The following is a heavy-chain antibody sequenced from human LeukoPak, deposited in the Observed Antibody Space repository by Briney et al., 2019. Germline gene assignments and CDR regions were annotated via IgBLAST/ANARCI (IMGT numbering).Heavy chain of an antibody. D-gene: IGHD3-16*01. CDR3: STLWGIVPAAPYLDY. CDR1: GFTFSNAW. Sequence: GGSLRLSCAASGFTFSNAWMTWVRQAPGKGLEWAGHIKSEADGGTTDYAAPVKDRFTISRDDSKNTLYLQMNSLRTEDTAVYYCSTLWGIVPAAPYLDYWGQGTLLIVSS. CDR2: IKSEADGGTT. J-gene: IGHJ4*02. V-gene: IGHV3-15*01.